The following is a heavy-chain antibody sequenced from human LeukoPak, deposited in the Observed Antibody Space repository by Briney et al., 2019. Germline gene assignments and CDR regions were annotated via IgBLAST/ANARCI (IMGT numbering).Heavy chain of an antibody. D-gene: IGHD3-10*01. CDR1: GYTFTSYD. J-gene: IGHJ5*02. CDR3: ARRGSGSFLGKNWFDP. CDR2: MNPNSGNT. Sequence: ASVKVSCKASGYTFTSYDINWVRQATGQGLEWMGWMNPNSGNTGYAQKFQGRVTMTRNTSISTAYMELSSLRSEDTAVYYCARRGSGSFLGKNWFDPWGQGTLVTVSS. V-gene: IGHV1-8*01.